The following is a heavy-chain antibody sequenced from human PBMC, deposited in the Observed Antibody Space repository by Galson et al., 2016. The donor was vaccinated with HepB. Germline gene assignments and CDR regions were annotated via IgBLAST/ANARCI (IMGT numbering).Heavy chain of an antibody. D-gene: IGHD1-7*01. Sequence: SLRLSCAVSGITFRSYTMHWVRQAPGKGLDWVAGIWYDGSNKYYGDSVKGRFTISRDNSKNTLYLQMNSLRAEDTAAYYCARELWNYNSFDMWGQGTMVTVSS. V-gene: IGHV3-33*08. CDR3: ARELWNYNSFDM. CDR2: IWYDGSNK. J-gene: IGHJ3*02. CDR1: GITFRSYT.